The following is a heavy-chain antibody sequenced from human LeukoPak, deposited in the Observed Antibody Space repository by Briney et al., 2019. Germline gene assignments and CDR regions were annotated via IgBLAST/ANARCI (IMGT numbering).Heavy chain of an antibody. CDR1: GFTFSSYW. V-gene: IGHV3-7*01. CDR2: IKQDGSEK. J-gene: IGHJ3*02. CDR3: ARERGYCSSTSCYQHAFDI. D-gene: IGHD2-2*01. Sequence: GGSLRLSCAASGFTFSSYWMSWVRQAPGKGLEGVANIKQDGSEKYYVDSVKGRFTISRDNAKNSLYLQMNSLRAEDTAVYYCARERGYCSSTSCYQHAFDIWGQGTMVTVSS.